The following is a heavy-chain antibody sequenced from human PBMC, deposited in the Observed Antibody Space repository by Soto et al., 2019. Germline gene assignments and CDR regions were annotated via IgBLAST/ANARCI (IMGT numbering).Heavy chain of an antibody. CDR3: ARGGIQLSYAFDY. CDR1: GSSFSNFY. Sequence: QVQLQESGPRLVKPSETLSLTCSVSGSSFSNFYWSWIRQPAGKGLEWIGRIYTSGATSYNPSLRSRVTMSVDTSQTQMSLSVRSVTAADTAVYFCARGGIQLSYAFDYWGPGILVTVSS. J-gene: IGHJ4*02. V-gene: IGHV4-4*07. D-gene: IGHD1-1*01. CDR2: IYTSGAT.